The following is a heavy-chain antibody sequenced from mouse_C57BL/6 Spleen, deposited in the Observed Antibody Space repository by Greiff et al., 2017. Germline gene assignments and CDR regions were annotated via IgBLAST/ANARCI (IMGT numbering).Heavy chain of an antibody. CDR3: ARADYDYDAWFAY. V-gene: IGHV1-81*01. CDR1: GYTFTSYG. CDR2: IYPRSGNT. D-gene: IGHD2-4*01. Sequence: VKLQESGAELARPGASVKLSCKASGYTFTSYGISWVKQRTGQGLEWIGEIYPRSGNTYYNEKFKGKATLTADKSSSTAYMELRSLTSEDSAVYCCARADYDYDAWFAYWGQGTLVTVSA. J-gene: IGHJ3*01.